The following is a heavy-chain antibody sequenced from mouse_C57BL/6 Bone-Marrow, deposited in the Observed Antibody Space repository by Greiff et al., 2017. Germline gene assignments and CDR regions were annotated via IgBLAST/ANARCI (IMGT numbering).Heavy chain of an antibody. J-gene: IGHJ3*01. V-gene: IGHV2-5*01. Sequence: QVQLQQSGPGLVQPSQCLSIPCTVSGFSLTSYGVHWVRQSPGKGLEWLGVIWSGGSTDYNAAFMSRLSITKANSKSQVFFKMSSRQADDTAIYYCAKRYGSGSYWGQGTLVTVSA. CDR3: AKRYGSGSY. D-gene: IGHD1-1*01. CDR1: GFSLTSYG. CDR2: IWSGGST.